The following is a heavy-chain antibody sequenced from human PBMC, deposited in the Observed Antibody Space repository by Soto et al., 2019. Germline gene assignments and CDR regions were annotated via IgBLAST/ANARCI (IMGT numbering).Heavy chain of an antibody. D-gene: IGHD6-13*01. Sequence: QLQLQESGPGLVKPSETLSLTCTVSGGSISSSSYYWGWIRQPPGKGLEWIGSIYYSGSTYYNPSLKSRVTISVDTSKNQFSLKLSSVTAADTAVYYCVSSARPKLVLYYFDYWGQGTLVTVSS. J-gene: IGHJ4*02. CDR1: GGSISSSSYY. V-gene: IGHV4-39*01. CDR3: VSSARPKLVLYYFDY. CDR2: IYYSGST.